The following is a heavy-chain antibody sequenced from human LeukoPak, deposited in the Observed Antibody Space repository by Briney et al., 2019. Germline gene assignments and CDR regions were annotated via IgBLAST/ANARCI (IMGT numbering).Heavy chain of an antibody. Sequence: GGSLRLSCVASGFIFDDYAMSWVRHAPGKGLEWVSGINWNGVSTGYADSVKGRFTISRHNAKNSLYLEMNSLRAEDTAGYYCARTYYDIWTGYNPYFDYWGQGILVTVSS. D-gene: IGHD3-9*01. J-gene: IGHJ4*02. V-gene: IGHV3-20*04. CDR1: GFIFDDYA. CDR3: ARTYYDIWTGYNPYFDY. CDR2: INWNGVST.